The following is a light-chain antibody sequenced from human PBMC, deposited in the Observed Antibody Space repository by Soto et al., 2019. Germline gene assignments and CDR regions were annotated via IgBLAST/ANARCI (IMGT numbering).Light chain of an antibody. Sequence: DIQMTQSPSTLFASVGDRVTITCRASQSISTWLAWYQQKPGKAPTLLIYRASNLEGGVPSRFSGSGSGTEFTLTISSLQPDDFATYYCQQYDSYSREFGQGTKVEIK. J-gene: IGKJ1*01. CDR2: RAS. CDR1: QSISTW. V-gene: IGKV1-5*03. CDR3: QQYDSYSRE.